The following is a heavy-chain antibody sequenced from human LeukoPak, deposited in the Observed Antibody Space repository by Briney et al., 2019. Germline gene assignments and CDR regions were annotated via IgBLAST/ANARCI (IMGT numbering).Heavy chain of an antibody. V-gene: IGHV3-48*03. Sequence: GGSLRLSCAASGFTFNDYEMDWVRQAPGRGLGWISYISSRGGTIHYADSVKGRFTISRDNTKNSLYLQMNSLRAEDTALYYCVRGRTTNTYDSWGQGTLVTVSS. CDR3: VRGRTTNTYDS. D-gene: IGHD1-14*01. J-gene: IGHJ4*02. CDR2: ISSRGGTI. CDR1: GFTFNDYE.